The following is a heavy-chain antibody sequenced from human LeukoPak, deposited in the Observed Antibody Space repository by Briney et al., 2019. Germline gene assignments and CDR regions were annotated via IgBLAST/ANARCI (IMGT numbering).Heavy chain of an antibody. D-gene: IGHD5-24*01. Sequence: PSETLSLTCTVSGGSISSSSYYWGWIRQPPGKGLEWIGSIYYSGSTYYNPSLKSRVTISVDTSKNQFSLKLSSVTAADTAVYYCARHSGDGHNFNWFDPWGQGTLVTVSS. CDR1: GGSISSSSYY. J-gene: IGHJ5*02. CDR3: ARHSGDGHNFNWFDP. CDR2: IYYSGST. V-gene: IGHV4-39*01.